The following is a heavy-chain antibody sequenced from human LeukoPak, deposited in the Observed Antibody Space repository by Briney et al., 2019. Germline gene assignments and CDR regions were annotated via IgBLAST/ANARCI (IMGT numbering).Heavy chain of an antibody. V-gene: IGHV3-48*03. CDR2: ISSSGSSI. J-gene: IGHJ4*02. D-gene: IGHD1-7*01. CDR1: GFTFSSYE. CDR3: ARPSSLELPYYFDY. Sequence: PGGSLRLSCAAPGFTFSSYEMNWVRQAPGKGLEWVSYISSSGSSIYYADSVKGRFTISRDNAKNSLYLQMNSLRAEDTAVYYCARPSSLELPYYFDYWGQGTLVTVSS.